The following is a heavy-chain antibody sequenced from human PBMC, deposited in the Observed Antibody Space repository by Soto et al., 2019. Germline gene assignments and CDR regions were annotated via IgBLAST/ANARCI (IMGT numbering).Heavy chain of an antibody. CDR2: ISSSGSTI. CDR1: GFTFSDYY. D-gene: IGHD3-3*01. Sequence: GGSLRLSCAASGFTFSDYYMSWIRQAPGKGLEWVSYISSSGSTIYYADSVKGRFTISRDNSKNTLYLQMNSLRAEDTAVYYCARDLLFVHFWSGYPAYGMDVWGQGTTVTVSS. V-gene: IGHV3-11*04. J-gene: IGHJ6*02. CDR3: ARDLLFVHFWSGYPAYGMDV.